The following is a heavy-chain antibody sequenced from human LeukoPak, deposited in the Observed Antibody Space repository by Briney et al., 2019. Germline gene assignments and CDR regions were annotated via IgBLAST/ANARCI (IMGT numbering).Heavy chain of an antibody. CDR1: GGSISSYY. CDR3: ARGHSYGSFDY. Sequence: SETLSLTCTVSGGSISSYYWSWIRQPPGKGLEWIGYIYYSGSTNYNPSLKSRVTISVDTPKNQFSLKLSSVTAADTAVYYCARGHSYGSFDYWGQGTLVTVSS. CDR2: IYYSGST. D-gene: IGHD5-18*01. V-gene: IGHV4-59*01. J-gene: IGHJ4*02.